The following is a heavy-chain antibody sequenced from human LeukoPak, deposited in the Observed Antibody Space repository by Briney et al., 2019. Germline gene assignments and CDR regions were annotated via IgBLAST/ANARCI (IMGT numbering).Heavy chain of an antibody. Sequence: SVKVSCKASGGTFSSYAISCVRQAPGQGLEWMGGIIPIFGTANYAQKFQGRVTITTDESTSTAYMELSSLRSEDTAVYYCARGATTYYYDSSGYSFGYWGQGTLVTVSS. CDR3: ARGATTYYYDSSGYSFGY. CDR2: IIPIFGTA. J-gene: IGHJ4*02. D-gene: IGHD3-22*01. V-gene: IGHV1-69*05. CDR1: GGTFSSYA.